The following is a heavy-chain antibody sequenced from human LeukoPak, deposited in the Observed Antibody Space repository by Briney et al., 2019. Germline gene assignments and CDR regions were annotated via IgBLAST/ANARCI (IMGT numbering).Heavy chain of an antibody. V-gene: IGHV3-7*01. CDR2: IKQDGSER. J-gene: IGHJ4*02. D-gene: IGHD3-22*01. CDR1: GFVYSAFW. CDR3: ARESVRRISMRAKGYFDY. Sequence: GGSLRLSCTGSGFVYSAFWMSWVRQVPGKGLEWVANIKQDGSERYYVDSVNGRFTISRDNAKNTAFLQMDSLRVEDTAVYYCARESVRRISMRAKGYFDYWGQGTRVTVSS.